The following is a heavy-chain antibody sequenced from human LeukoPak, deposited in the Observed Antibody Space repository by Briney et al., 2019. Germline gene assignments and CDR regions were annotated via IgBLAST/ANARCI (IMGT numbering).Heavy chain of an antibody. D-gene: IGHD1-26*01. Sequence: GSLRLSCAASGFTFSSYAMSWVRQAPGKGLEWVSAISGSGGSTYYADSVKGRFTISRDNAKNSLYLQMNSLRAEDTAVYYCARDKAGIEWEPYAFDIWGQGTMVTVPS. V-gene: IGHV3-23*01. J-gene: IGHJ3*02. CDR1: GFTFSSYA. CDR2: ISGSGGST. CDR3: ARDKAGIEWEPYAFDI.